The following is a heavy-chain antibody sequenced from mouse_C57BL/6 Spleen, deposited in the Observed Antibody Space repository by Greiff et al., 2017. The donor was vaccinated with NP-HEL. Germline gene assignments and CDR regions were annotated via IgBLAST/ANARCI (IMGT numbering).Heavy chain of an antibody. CDR3: ARAVGPAWFAY. CDR2: ISYDGSN. D-gene: IGHD4-1*01. CDR1: GYSITSGYY. J-gene: IGHJ3*01. Sequence: VQLKESGPGLVKPSQSLSLTCSVTGYSITSGYYWNWIRQFPGNKLEWMGYISYDGSNNYNPSLKNRISITRDTSKNQFFLKLNSVTTEDTATYYCARAVGPAWFAYWGQGTLVTVSA. V-gene: IGHV3-6*01.